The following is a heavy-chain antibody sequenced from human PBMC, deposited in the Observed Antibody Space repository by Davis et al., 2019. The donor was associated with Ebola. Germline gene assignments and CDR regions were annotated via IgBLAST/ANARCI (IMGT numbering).Heavy chain of an antibody. Sequence: SETLSLTCTVSGGSISSYYWGWIRQPPGKGLEWIGSIYHSGSTYYNPSLKTRVAISIDSSTNHFSLNLNSVTAADTAVYYCARLNPNDRGYFDHWGQGILVTVSS. CDR1: GGSISSYY. V-gene: IGHV4-39*07. D-gene: IGHD1-1*01. CDR2: IYHSGST. CDR3: ARLNPNDRGYFDH. J-gene: IGHJ4*02.